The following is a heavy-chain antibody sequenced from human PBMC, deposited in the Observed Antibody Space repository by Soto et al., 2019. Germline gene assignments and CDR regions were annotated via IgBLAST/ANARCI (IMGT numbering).Heavy chain of an antibody. CDR2: ISGSGDHI. CDR3: AKRSNPFDY. J-gene: IGHJ4*02. CDR1: GFTLSGYV. Sequence: EVQLLESGGGLVQPGGSLRLSCAASGFTLSGYVMSWVRQAPGKGLEWVSDISGSGDHIFYADSVKGRFTISRDNSKNTLYLQMNSLRAEDTAVYYCAKRSNPFDYWGQGTLVTVSS. V-gene: IGHV3-23*01.